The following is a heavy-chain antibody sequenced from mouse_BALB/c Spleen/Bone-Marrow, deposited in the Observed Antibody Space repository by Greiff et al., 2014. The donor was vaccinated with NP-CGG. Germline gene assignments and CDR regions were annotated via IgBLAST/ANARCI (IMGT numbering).Heavy chain of an antibody. Sequence: VQLQQSGVELMKPGASVKISCKATGYTFSSYWIEWVKQRPGHGPEWIGEILPGSGSTNYNEKFKGKATFTADTSSNTAYMQLSSLTSEDSAVYYCARSTGTWDYWGQGPTLTVSS. CDR3: ARSTGTWDY. CDR1: GYTFSSYW. CDR2: ILPGSGST. V-gene: IGHV1-9*01. J-gene: IGHJ2*01. D-gene: IGHD4-1*02.